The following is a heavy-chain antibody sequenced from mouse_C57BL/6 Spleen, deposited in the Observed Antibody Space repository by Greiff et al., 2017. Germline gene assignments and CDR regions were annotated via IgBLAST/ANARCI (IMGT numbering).Heavy chain of an antibody. CDR2: IYPGDGDT. CDR3: ASDGGSDY. Sequence: QVQLQQSGAELVKPGASVKISCKASGYAFSSYWMNWVKQRPGKGLEWIGQIYPGDGDTNYNGKFKGQATLTVDKSSITAYMQRSSLTSDDSAVYLSASDGGSDYWGQGTTVTVSS. CDR1: GYAFSSYW. V-gene: IGHV1-80*01. J-gene: IGHJ2*01. D-gene: IGHD1-1*02.